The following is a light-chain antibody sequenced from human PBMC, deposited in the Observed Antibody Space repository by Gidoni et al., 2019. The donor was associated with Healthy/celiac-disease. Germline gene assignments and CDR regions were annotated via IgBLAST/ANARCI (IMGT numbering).Light chain of an antibody. V-gene: IGLV1-47*01. CDR1: SSNIGSNY. CDR3: AAWDDSLSGLV. Sequence: QSVLTQPPSASGTPGQRVTISCFGSSSNIGSNYVYWYQQRPGTAPKLLIYRNNQRPSGVPDRFSGSKSGTSASLAISGLRSEDEADYYCAAWDDSLSGLVFGGGTKLTVL. CDR2: RNN. J-gene: IGLJ2*01.